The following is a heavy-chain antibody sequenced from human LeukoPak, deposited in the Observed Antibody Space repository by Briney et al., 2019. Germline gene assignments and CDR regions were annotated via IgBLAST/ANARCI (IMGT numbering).Heavy chain of an antibody. V-gene: IGHV3-74*01. D-gene: IGHD6-6*01. J-gene: IGHJ4*02. Sequence: PGGSLRLSCAASGFRLSSYAMHWARQLPGKGLVWVSRISPTGSTTSYADSVKGRFTVSRDNAKNTLYLQVNNLRAEDTAVYYCARGPNSNWSGLDFWGQGTLLTVSS. CDR1: GFRLSSYA. CDR3: ARGPNSNWSGLDF. CDR2: ISPTGSTT.